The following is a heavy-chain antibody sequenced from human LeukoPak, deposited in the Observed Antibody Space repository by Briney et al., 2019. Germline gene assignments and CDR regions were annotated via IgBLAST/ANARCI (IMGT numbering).Heavy chain of an antibody. CDR3: AKVRGVIRKANNWFDP. D-gene: IGHD3-10*01. CDR1: GGSFSGYY. V-gene: IGHV4-34*01. CDR2: INHSGST. J-gene: IGHJ5*02. Sequence: SETLSLTCAVYGGSFSGYYWSWIRQPPGKGLEWIGEINHSGSTNYNPSLKSRVTISVDTSKNQFSLKLSSVTAAGTAVYYCAKVRGVIRKANNWFDPWGQGTLVTVSS.